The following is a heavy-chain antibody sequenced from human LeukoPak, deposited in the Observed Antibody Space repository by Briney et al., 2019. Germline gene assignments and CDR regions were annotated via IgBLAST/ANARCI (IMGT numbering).Heavy chain of an antibody. D-gene: IGHD4-11*01. CDR1: GYSFISFW. CDR2: IYPGDSDT. V-gene: IGHV5-51*01. J-gene: IGHJ4*02. CDR3: ARGIDYKDYRVFDS. Sequence: GESLXXSXXXXGYSFISFWIGWVRQMPGKGLEWMGIIYPGDSDTRYSPSFQGQVTISADKSISTAYLQWSSLKASDTAMYYCARGIDYKDYRVFDSWGQGTQVTVSS.